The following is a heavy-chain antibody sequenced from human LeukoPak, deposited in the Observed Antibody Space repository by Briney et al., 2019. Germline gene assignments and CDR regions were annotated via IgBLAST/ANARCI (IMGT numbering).Heavy chain of an antibody. CDR1: GGSFSSYA. Sequence: SVKVSCKASGGSFSSYAFSWLRQAPGQGPEWMGRIIPILGIANYAQKFQGRVTITADKSTSTAYMELSSLRSEDTAVYHCARGAQAWQLVRFDFWGQGALVAVSS. J-gene: IGHJ4*02. D-gene: IGHD6-13*01. V-gene: IGHV1-69*04. CDR2: IIPILGIA. CDR3: ARGAQAWQLVRFDF.